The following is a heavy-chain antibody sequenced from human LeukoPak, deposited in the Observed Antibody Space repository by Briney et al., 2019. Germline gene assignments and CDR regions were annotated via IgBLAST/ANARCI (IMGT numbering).Heavy chain of an antibody. J-gene: IGHJ6*02. CDR2: IYYSGST. Sequence: SETLSLTCTVTGGSISSSNYYWGWIRQPPGKGLEWIGSIYYSGSTYYNPSLKSRVTISVDTSKNQFSLKVSSVTAADTAVYYSARLVGSSSGWYKNYYYGMDVWGQGTTVTVSS. D-gene: IGHD6-19*01. CDR1: GGSISSSNYY. V-gene: IGHV4-39*01. CDR3: ARLVGSSSGWYKNYYYGMDV.